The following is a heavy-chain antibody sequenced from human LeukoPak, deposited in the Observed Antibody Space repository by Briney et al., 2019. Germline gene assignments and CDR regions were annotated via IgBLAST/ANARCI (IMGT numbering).Heavy chain of an antibody. Sequence: GGSLRLSCAASGFTFDDYAMHWVRQAPGKGLEWVSGISWNSGSIGYADSVKGRFTISRDNAKNSLYLQMNSLRAEDMALYYCARETTGGAITFDYWGQGTLVTVSS. CDR1: GFTFDDYA. J-gene: IGHJ4*02. D-gene: IGHD1-1*01. CDR3: ARETTGGAITFDY. CDR2: ISWNSGSI. V-gene: IGHV3-9*03.